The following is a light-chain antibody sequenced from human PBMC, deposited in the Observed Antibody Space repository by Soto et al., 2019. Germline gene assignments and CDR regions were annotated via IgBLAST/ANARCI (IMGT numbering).Light chain of an antibody. Sequence: KVLTQSPGTLSVSPGERATLSCRASQSVSSKLAWYQQKPGQAPRLLFYGASTGATGIPARFSGSGSETEFTLSISSLQSEDFAVYYCQQYNNWPGTFGQGTKVDIK. CDR2: GAS. J-gene: IGKJ1*01. CDR1: QSVSSK. CDR3: QQYNNWPGT. V-gene: IGKV3-15*01.